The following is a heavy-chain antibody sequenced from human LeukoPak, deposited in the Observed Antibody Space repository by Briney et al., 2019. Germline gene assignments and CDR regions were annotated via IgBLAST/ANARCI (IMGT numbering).Heavy chain of an antibody. CDR1: GGSISSYY. J-gene: IGHJ3*02. CDR2: IYYSGST. D-gene: IGHD3-22*01. CDR3: ARVGRYYDSSGDALDI. Sequence: SETLSLTCTVSGGSISSYYWSWIRQPPGKGLEWIGYIYYSGSTNYNPSLKSRVTISVDTSKNQFSLKLSSVTAADTAVYYCARVGRYYDSSGDALDIWGQGTMVTVSS. V-gene: IGHV4-59*01.